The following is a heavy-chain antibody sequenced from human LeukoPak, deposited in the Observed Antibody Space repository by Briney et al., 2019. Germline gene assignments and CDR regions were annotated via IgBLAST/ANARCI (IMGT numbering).Heavy chain of an antibody. J-gene: IGHJ4*02. Sequence: SETLSLTCTVSGGSINSGGYYCSWIRQHPGKGLEWIGYIYYSGNTDYSPSLKSRVTISVDTSKNQFSLKLNSVTAADTAVYSCARSSAWVDYVWEAWDFDYWGQGILVTVSA. CDR1: GGSINSGGYY. D-gene: IGHD3-16*01. CDR3: ARSSAWVDYVWEAWDFDY. V-gene: IGHV4-31*03. CDR2: IYYSGNT.